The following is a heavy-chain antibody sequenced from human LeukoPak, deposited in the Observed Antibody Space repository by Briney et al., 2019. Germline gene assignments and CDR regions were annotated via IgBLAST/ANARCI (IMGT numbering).Heavy chain of an antibody. Sequence: GGSLRLSCAASGFTFSSYGMHWVRQAPGKGLEWVAVISYDGSNIYYADSVKGRFTISRDNSKNTLYLQMNSLRAEDTAVYYCAKDRGGEYDKAFDPWGQGTLVTVSS. D-gene: IGHD3-9*01. V-gene: IGHV3-30*18. CDR3: AKDRGGEYDKAFDP. CDR1: GFTFSSYG. CDR2: ISYDGSNI. J-gene: IGHJ5*02.